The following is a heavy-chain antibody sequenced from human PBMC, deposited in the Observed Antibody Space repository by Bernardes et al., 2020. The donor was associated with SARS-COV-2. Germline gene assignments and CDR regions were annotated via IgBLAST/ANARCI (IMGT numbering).Heavy chain of an antibody. CDR2: VYYRGTT. J-gene: IGHJ4*02. CDR3: ARRSGESLYYGSGSYSD. CDR1: GGSVNSNSDY. V-gene: IGHV4-61*01. D-gene: IGHD3-10*01. Sequence: ETLSLTCSVSGGSVNSNSDYWSWIRQPPGKGLEWLGYVYYRGTTTYNPSLKSRVTISIDLSKNQFSLQLASVTAADTAVYYCARRSGESLYYGSGSYSDWGQGNLVTVSS.